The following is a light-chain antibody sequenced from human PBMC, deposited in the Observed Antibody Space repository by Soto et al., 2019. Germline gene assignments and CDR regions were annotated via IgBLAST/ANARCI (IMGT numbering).Light chain of an antibody. V-gene: IGKV3-11*01. CDR2: DAS. CDR3: QQRSNWPST. CDR1: QSVSSY. J-gene: IGKJ4*01. Sequence: EIVLTQSPATLSLSPGDRATLSCRASQSVSSYLAWYQQKPGQAPRLLIYDASNRAGGIPARFSGSGSGTDFTLTITSLEPEDFAVYYCQQRSNWPSTFGGGTKVEIK.